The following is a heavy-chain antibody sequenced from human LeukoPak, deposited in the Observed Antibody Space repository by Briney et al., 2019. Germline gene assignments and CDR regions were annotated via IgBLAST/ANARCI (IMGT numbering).Heavy chain of an antibody. J-gene: IGHJ4*02. D-gene: IGHD3-22*01. V-gene: IGHV4-30-4*08. CDR2: IYYSGST. Sequence: SETLSLTCTVSGGSISSGDYYWSWIRQPPGKGLEWIGYIYYSGSTYYNPSLKSRVTISVDTSKNRFSLKLSSVTAADTAVYYCARDPVDYYDSSGYRTGYWGQGTLVTVSS. CDR1: GGSISSGDYY. CDR3: ARDPVDYYDSSGYRTGY.